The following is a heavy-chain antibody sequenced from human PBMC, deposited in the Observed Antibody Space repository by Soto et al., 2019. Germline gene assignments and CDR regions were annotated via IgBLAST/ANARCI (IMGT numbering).Heavy chain of an antibody. CDR3: AKDWKWEAFYYGMNV. D-gene: IGHD1-26*01. CDR1: GFKFSSYG. CDR2: ISYDGRNK. J-gene: IGHJ6*02. V-gene: IGHV3-30*18. Sequence: QEQLVQSGGGVVQPGRSLRLSCAASGFKFSSYGMHWVRQAPGKGLEWVAAISYDGRNKYYADSVKGRFTISRDNSENTLFRQMNSLRGADTAVYYCAKDWKWEAFYYGMNVWGQGTTVTVSS.